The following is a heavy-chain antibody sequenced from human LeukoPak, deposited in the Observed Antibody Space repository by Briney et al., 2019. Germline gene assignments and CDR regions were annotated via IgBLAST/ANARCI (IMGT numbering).Heavy chain of an antibody. D-gene: IGHD2-15*01. CDR2: IYYSGST. Sequence: SETLSLTCTVSGGSISSYYWSWIRQPPGKGLEWIGYIYYSGSTNYNPSLKSRVTISVDTSKNQFSLKLSSVTAADTAVYYCARHLTQYCSGGSCSYGDYGIGWFDPWGQGTLVTVSS. J-gene: IGHJ5*02. CDR1: GGSISSYY. CDR3: ARHLTQYCSGGSCSYGDYGIGWFDP. V-gene: IGHV4-59*08.